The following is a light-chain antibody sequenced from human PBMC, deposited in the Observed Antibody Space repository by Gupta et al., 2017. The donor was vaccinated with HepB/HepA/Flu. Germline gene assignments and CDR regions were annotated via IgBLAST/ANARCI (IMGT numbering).Light chain of an antibody. CDR2: DVN. CDR3: GSYTRRSTWI. Sequence: SALTQPASVSGSPVQSIAISCTGTSSDVGAYNSVSWYQQPTGTAPQLIIYDVNNRPSGVSNSFSGSKSGNTAFLIISGLQAEDEDDYFCGSYTRRSTWIFGGGTKVTVL. CDR1: SSDVGAYNS. V-gene: IGLV2-14*03. J-gene: IGLJ2*01.